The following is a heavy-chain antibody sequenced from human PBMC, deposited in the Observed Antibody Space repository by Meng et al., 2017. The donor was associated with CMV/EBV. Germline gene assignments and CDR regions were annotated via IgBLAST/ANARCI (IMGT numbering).Heavy chain of an antibody. D-gene: IGHD3-10*01. Sequence: QLVRAGAEVNEPGASGKVSCKASGYTLSGYGISWVGQAPGQGLEWMGWISAYNGNPNYAQKLQGRVTMTTDTSTSTAYMELRSLRSDDTAVYYCAAYPQTMVRGVALWGAFDYWGQGTLVTVSS. J-gene: IGHJ4*02. V-gene: IGHV1-18*01. CDR2: ISAYNGNP. CDR1: GYTLSGYG. CDR3: AAYPQTMVRGVALWGAFDY.